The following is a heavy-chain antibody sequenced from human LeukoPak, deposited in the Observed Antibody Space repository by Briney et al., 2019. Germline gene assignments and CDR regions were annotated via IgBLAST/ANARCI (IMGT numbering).Heavy chain of an antibody. CDR3: ARGYSSSWLRIDY. CDR2: INHSGST. Sequence: SETLSLTCAVYGGSFSGYYWSWIRQPPGKGLEWIGEINHSGSTNYNPSLKSRVTISVDTSKNQFSLKLSSVTAADTAVYYCARGYSSSWLRIDYWGQGTLVTVS. V-gene: IGHV4-34*01. D-gene: IGHD6-13*01. CDR1: GGSFSGYY. J-gene: IGHJ4*02.